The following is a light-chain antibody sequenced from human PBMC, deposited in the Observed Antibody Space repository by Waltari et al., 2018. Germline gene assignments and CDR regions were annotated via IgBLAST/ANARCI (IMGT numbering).Light chain of an antibody. CDR2: VAS. Sequence: EIVMTQSPATLSVSPGERATLSCRASQSVSSNLAWYQQKPGQAPRLLIYVASTRATGIPARFSGSGAGTEFTLTISSLQSEDFAVYYCQQYQTFGQGTKVEIK. V-gene: IGKV3-15*01. CDR3: QQYQT. CDR1: QSVSSN. J-gene: IGKJ1*01.